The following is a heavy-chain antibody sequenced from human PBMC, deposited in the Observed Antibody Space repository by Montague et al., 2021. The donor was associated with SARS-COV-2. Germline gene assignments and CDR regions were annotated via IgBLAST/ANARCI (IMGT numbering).Heavy chain of an antibody. CDR3: ARVRLFYYLDY. Sequence: TLSLTCTVSGTSIRSGGYYWTWIRQHPGKGLEWIGYIFHTGRAYYNPSLETRVNIPVDTSNNLFSLRLSSVTAADTAMYFCARVRLFYYLDYWGQGTLVTASP. J-gene: IGHJ4*02. CDR2: IFHTGRA. V-gene: IGHV4-31*03. CDR1: GTSIRSGGYY. D-gene: IGHD2/OR15-2a*01.